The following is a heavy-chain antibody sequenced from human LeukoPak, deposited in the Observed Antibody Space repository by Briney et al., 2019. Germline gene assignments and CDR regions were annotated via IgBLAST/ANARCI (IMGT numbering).Heavy chain of an antibody. CDR2: ISGSGGST. J-gene: IGHJ4*02. V-gene: IGHV3-23*01. CDR1: GFTFSSYW. CDR3: ANPSVYDSSGYYYQPADY. D-gene: IGHD3-22*01. Sequence: PGGSLRLSCAASGFTFSSYWMSWVRQAPGKGLEWVSAISGSGGSTYYADSVKGRFTISRDNSKNTLYLQMNSLRAEDTAVYYCANPSVYDSSGYYYQPADYWGQGTLVTVSS.